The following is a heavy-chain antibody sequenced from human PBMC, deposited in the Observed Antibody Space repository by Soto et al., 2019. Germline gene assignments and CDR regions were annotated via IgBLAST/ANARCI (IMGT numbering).Heavy chain of an antibody. J-gene: IGHJ4*02. Sequence: GGSLRLSCAASGFTFSSNWMHWVRQAPGKGLVWVSRINSDGSSTNYADSVKGRFTISRDNAKNTLYLQMNSLRAEDTAVYYCATPGDYYYGSGYFDYWGQGTLVTVSS. D-gene: IGHD3-10*01. CDR1: GFTFSSNW. V-gene: IGHV3-74*01. CDR3: ATPGDYYYGSGYFDY. CDR2: INSDGSST.